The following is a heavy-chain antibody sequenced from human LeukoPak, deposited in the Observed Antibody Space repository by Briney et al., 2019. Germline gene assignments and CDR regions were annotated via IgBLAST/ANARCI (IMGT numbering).Heavy chain of an antibody. D-gene: IGHD5-12*01. CDR1: WSSFSDYS. CDR2: INHSGST. Sequence: SETLSLTCAVYWSSFSDYSWSWIRQPPGKGLEWIGEINHSGSTNYNPSLKSRVPISLDTSKNQFSLRLSSVTAADTAVYYCAGTRHGWLPQYYFDYWGQGTLVTVSS. V-gene: IGHV4-34*01. CDR3: AGTRHGWLPQYYFDY. J-gene: IGHJ4*02.